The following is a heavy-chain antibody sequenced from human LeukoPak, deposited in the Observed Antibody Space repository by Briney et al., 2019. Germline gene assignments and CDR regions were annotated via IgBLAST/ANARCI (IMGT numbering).Heavy chain of an antibody. CDR2: ISSTSNYI. J-gene: IGHJ4*02. CDR1: GFTFSSYA. CDR3: ARWGYCSGGGCYIDY. D-gene: IGHD2-15*01. Sequence: GGSLRLSCAASGFTFSSYAINRVRQAPGKGLEWVSSISSTSNYIYYADSVKGRFTISRDNAKNSLYLQMNSLRAEDTAVYYCARWGYCSGGGCYIDYWGQGTLVTVSS. V-gene: IGHV3-21*01.